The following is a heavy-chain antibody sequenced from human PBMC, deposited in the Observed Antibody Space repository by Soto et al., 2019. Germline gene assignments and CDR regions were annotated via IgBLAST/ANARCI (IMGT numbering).Heavy chain of an antibody. CDR1: GGSISSGGYY. J-gene: IGHJ4*02. D-gene: IGHD2-2*01. CDR3: ASVFPFGDRYCSSTSCPRQLGY. Sequence: TLSLTCTVSGGSISSGGYYWSWIRQHPGKGLEWIGYIYYIGSTYYNPSFNILVTISVDTSKNHFSLILSFVIAADTAVYYCASVFPFGDRYCSSTSCPRQLGYWGQGTLVTVSS. CDR2: IYYIGST. V-gene: IGHV4-31*01.